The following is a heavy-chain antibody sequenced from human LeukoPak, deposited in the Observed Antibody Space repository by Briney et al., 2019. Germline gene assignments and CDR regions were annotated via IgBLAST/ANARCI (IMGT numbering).Heavy chain of an antibody. CDR2: INPNSGGT. D-gene: IGHD5-12*01. Sequence: ASVKVTCKASGYTFTGYYMHWVQQAPGQGLEWMGWINPNSGGTNYAQKFQGRVTMTRDTSISTAYMELSRLRSDDTAVYYCARGRDGYNVYWGQGTLVTVSS. V-gene: IGHV1-2*02. J-gene: IGHJ4*02. CDR3: ARGRDGYNVY. CDR1: GYTFTGYY.